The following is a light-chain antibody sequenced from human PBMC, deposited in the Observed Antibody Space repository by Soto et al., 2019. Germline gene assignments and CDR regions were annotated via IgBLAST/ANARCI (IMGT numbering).Light chain of an antibody. J-gene: IGLJ1*01. CDR1: SSDVGSYDL. CDR3: WSFAHGSTIYV. Sequence: SVLTQPASVSGSPGQSITISCTGSSSDVGSYDLVSWYQHHPGKAPKLIIYGVSKRPAGVSNRFSGSKSGNTASLTISGLQAEDEADYYCWSFAHGSTIYVFENGTKVTVL. CDR2: GVS. V-gene: IGLV2-23*02.